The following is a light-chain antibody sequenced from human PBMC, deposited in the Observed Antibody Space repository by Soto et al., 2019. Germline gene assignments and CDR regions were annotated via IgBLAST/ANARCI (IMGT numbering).Light chain of an antibody. CDR1: KLGDKY. V-gene: IGLV3-1*01. CDR2: QDS. CDR3: QAWDSSTAHVV. J-gene: IGLJ2*01. Sequence: SYELTQPPSVSVSPGQTASITCSEDKLGDKYACWYQQKAGQSPVLVIYQDSKRPSGISERFSGSNSGNTATLTISGTQAMDEADYYCQAWDSSTAHVVFGGGTKLTVL.